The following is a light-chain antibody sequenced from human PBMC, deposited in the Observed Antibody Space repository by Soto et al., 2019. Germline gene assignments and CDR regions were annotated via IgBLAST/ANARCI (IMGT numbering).Light chain of an antibody. CDR2: GAS. Sequence: VMTQSPATLSVSPGERATLSCRASQSVSSNLAWYQQKPGQAPRLRIYGASTRATGIPARFSGSGSGTDFTLTITRLEPEDFAVYYCHQYGTSPLTVGGGTK. V-gene: IGKV3-15*01. CDR1: QSVSSN. CDR3: HQYGTSPLT. J-gene: IGKJ4*01.